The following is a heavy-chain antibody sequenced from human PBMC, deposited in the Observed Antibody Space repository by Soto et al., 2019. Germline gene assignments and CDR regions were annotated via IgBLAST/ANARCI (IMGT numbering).Heavy chain of an antibody. CDR1: GGTFSSYA. J-gene: IGHJ5*02. V-gene: IGHV1-69*12. D-gene: IGHD3-22*01. CDR3: ARDRGPSSGYYPYWFDP. CDR2: IIPMFGTG. Sequence: QVQLVQSGAEVKKPGSSVKVSCKASGGTFSSYAITWVRQAPGQGLEWMGGIIPMFGTGNHAQKFQGRVTLTADESTSTAYMELSSLRSEDTAVYYCARDRGPSSGYYPYWFDPWGQGTLVTVSS.